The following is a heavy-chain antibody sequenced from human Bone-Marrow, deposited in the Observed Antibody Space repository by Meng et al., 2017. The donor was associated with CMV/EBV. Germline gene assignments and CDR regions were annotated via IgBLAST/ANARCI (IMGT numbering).Heavy chain of an antibody. CDR3: AKEGGYYFGYSDS. V-gene: IGHV3-23*01. Sequence: TSGFTVSNYGMNWVRQAPGKGLEWVSGVSGSASSTYYADSVKGRFTISRDNSKNTVSLQMNSLRVDDTAVYYCAKEGGYYFGYSDSWGQGTLVTVSS. CDR2: VSGSASST. D-gene: IGHD3-22*01. CDR1: GFTVSNYG. J-gene: IGHJ5*01.